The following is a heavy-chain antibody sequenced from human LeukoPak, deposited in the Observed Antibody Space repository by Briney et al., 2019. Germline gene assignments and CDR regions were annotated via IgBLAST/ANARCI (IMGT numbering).Heavy chain of an antibody. D-gene: IGHD1-1*01. Sequence: PGGSLRLPCAASGFTFSDASMSWVRQAPGKGLEWLGRIKSKSHGGTTDYAAPVKARFTVSRDDSKDTLYLQMNSLRTEDTAVYYCATSGQHWDVFDFWGQGTLVTVSS. J-gene: IGHJ4*02. CDR3: ATSGQHWDVFDF. CDR2: IKSKSHGGTT. V-gene: IGHV3-15*01. CDR1: GFTFSDAS.